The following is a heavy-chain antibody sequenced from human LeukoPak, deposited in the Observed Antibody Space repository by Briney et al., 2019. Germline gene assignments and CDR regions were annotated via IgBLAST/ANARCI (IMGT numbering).Heavy chain of an antibody. CDR1: GFTFSSYW. CDR3: ARAEEEVLGYRYGNFDY. Sequence: GGSLRLSCAASGFTFSSYWMSWVRQAPGKGLEWVANIKQDGSEKYYVDSVKGRFTISRDNAKNSLYLQMNSLRAEDTAVYYCARAEEEVLGYRYGNFDYWGQGTLVTVSS. CDR2: IKQDGSEK. J-gene: IGHJ4*02. D-gene: IGHD5-18*01. V-gene: IGHV3-7*01.